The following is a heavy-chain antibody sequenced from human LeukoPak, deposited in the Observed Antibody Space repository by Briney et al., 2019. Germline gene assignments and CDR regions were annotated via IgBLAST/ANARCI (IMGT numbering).Heavy chain of an antibody. CDR3: AKCRDDIVVVTDWFDT. J-gene: IGHJ5*02. CDR2: ISGSGGST. Sequence: PGGSLRLSCAASGFTFSSYAMSWVRQAPGKGLEWVSAISGSGGSTYYADSVKGRFTISRDNSKNTLYLQMNSLRAEDTAIYYCAKCRDDIVVVTDWFDTWGQGTLVTVSS. D-gene: IGHD2-2*01. CDR1: GFTFSSYA. V-gene: IGHV3-23*01.